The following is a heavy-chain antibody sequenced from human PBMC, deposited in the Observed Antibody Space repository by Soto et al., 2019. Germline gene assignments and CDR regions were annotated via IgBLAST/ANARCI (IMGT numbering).Heavy chain of an antibody. Sequence: SETLSLTCTVSGVFVSSYYWSWIRQPPGKGLEWIAYVYYSGSTNYNPSLKSRVTISVDTSKNQFSLKLSSVTAADTAVYYCAGLHMRDPPADYWAQRTLVPV. CDR3: AGLHMRDPPADY. J-gene: IGHJ4*02. V-gene: IGHV4-59*02. CDR2: VYYSGST. CDR1: GVFVSSYY. D-gene: IGHD2-21*02.